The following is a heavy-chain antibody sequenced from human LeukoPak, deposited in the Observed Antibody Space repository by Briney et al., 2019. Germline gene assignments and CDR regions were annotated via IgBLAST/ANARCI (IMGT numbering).Heavy chain of an antibody. CDR3: ARVETLRYGSGSYYAFDI. V-gene: IGHV3-21*01. D-gene: IGHD3-10*01. J-gene: IGHJ3*02. Sequence: GGSLRLSCAASGFTFSSYSTNWVRQAPGKGLEWVSSISSSSSYIYYADSVKGRFTISRDNAKNSLYLQMNSLRAEDTAVYYCARVETLRYGSGSYYAFDIWGQGTMVTVSS. CDR1: GFTFSSYS. CDR2: ISSSSSYI.